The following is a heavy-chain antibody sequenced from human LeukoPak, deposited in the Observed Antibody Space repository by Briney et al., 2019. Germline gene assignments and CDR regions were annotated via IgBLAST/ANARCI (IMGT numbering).Heavy chain of an antibody. CDR1: GGSISSYY. CDR2: IYYSGIT. D-gene: IGHD4-17*01. CDR3: ARTPPHYGDYGYYGMDV. Sequence: PSETLSLTCTVSGGSISSYYWSWIRQPPGKGLEWIGYIYYSGITNYNPSLKSRVTISVDTSKNQFSLKLSSVTAADTAVYYCARTPPHYGDYGYYGMDVWGQGTTVTVSS. J-gene: IGHJ6*02. V-gene: IGHV4-59*01.